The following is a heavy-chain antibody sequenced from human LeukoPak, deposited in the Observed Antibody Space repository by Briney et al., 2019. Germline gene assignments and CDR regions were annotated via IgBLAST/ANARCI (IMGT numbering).Heavy chain of an antibody. Sequence: SETLSLTCTVSGGSINSYYWSWIRQPPGKGLEWIGYIYYSGSTNYNPSLKSRVTISVDTSKNQFSLKLSSVTAADTAVYYCARLGAIVFNWLDPWGQGTLVTVSS. CDR2: IYYSGST. D-gene: IGHD5-18*01. CDR3: ARLGAIVFNWLDP. CDR1: GGSINSYY. J-gene: IGHJ5*02. V-gene: IGHV4-59*08.